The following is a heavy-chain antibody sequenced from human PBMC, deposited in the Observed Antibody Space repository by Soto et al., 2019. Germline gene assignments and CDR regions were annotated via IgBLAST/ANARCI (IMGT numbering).Heavy chain of an antibody. V-gene: IGHV4-30-2*01. Sequence: QLQLQESGSGLVKPSQTLSLTCAVSGDSISNGYYSWSWVRQPPGKGLEWIGHIYHSGNTYYSPSLRSRVTMSVDTSKNQFSLKLTSVAAADTAVYYCARGATAMGHDLDYWGQGTLVTVSS. CDR3: ARGATAMGHDLDY. J-gene: IGHJ4*02. D-gene: IGHD5-18*01. CDR2: IYHSGNT. CDR1: GDSISNGYYS.